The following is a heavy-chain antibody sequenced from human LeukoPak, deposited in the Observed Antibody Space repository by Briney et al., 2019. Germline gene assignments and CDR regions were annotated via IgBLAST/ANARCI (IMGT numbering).Heavy chain of an antibody. CDR3: ARWDGYDPENYYYYMDV. CDR2: IIPIFGTA. Sequence: EASVKVSCKASGGTFSSYAISWVRQAPGQGLEWMGGIIPIFGTANYARKFQGRVTITTDESTSTAYMELSSLRSEDTAVYYCARWDGYDPENYYYYMDVWGKGTTVTVSS. D-gene: IGHD5-12*01. V-gene: IGHV1-69*05. J-gene: IGHJ6*03. CDR1: GGTFSSYA.